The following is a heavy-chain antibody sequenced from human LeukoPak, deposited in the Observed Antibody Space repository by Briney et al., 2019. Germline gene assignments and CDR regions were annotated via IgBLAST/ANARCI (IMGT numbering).Heavy chain of an antibody. CDR3: ARDSPTYYYDSSGYNV. CDR2: IYTSGST. V-gene: IGHV4-4*07. D-gene: IGHD3-22*01. Sequence: SETLSLTCTVPGGSISSYYWSWIRQPAGKGLEWIGRIYTSGSTNYNPSLKSRVTMSVDTSKNQFSLKLSSVTAADTAVYYCARDSPTYYYDSSGYNVWGQGTLVTVSS. J-gene: IGHJ4*02. CDR1: GGSISSYY.